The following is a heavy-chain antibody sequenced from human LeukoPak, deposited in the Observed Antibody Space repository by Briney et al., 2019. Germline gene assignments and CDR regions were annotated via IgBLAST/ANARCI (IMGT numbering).Heavy chain of an antibody. J-gene: IGHJ4*02. D-gene: IGHD6-6*01. Sequence: PSETLSLTCAVDGGSFSGYYWSWIRQPPGKGLDWIGEINHSGSTNYNPSLKSRVTISVDTSKNQFSLKLSSVTAADTAVYYCARGQEVGSSSFDYWGQGTLVTVSS. V-gene: IGHV4-34*01. CDR3: ARGQEVGSSSFDY. CDR1: GGSFSGYY. CDR2: INHSGST.